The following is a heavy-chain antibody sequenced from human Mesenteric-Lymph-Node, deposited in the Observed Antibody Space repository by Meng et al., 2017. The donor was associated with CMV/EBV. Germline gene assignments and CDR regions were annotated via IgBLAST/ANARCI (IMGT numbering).Heavy chain of an antibody. Sequence: SVKVSCKASGYTFTSYDINWVRQATGQGLEWMGGIIPIFGTANYAQKFQGRVTITTDESTSTAYMELSSLRSEDTAVYYCATADYDSSGYYHIAHNYWGQGTLVTVSS. CDR2: IIPIFGTA. J-gene: IGHJ4*02. CDR1: GYTFTSYD. V-gene: IGHV1-69*05. CDR3: ATADYDSSGYYHIAHNY. D-gene: IGHD3-22*01.